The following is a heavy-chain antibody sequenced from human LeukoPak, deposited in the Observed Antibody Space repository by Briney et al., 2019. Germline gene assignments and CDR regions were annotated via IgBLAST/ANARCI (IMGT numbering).Heavy chain of an antibody. CDR2: IYYSGST. D-gene: IGHD4-17*01. J-gene: IGHJ5*02. CDR3: AREKYGDYSPLFDP. V-gene: IGHV4-59*01. Sequence: SETLSLTCTVSGGSISSYYWSWIRQPPGKGLEWTGYIYYSGSTNYNPSLKSRVTISVDTSKNQFSLTLSSVTATDTAVYYCAREKYGDYSPLFDPWGQGTLVTVSS. CDR1: GGSISSYY.